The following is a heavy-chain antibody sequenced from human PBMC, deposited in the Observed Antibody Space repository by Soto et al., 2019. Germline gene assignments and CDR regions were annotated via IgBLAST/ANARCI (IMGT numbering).Heavy chain of an antibody. Sequence: GASVKVSCKASGYTFTSYDINLVRQATGQGLEWMGWMNPNSGNTGYTQKFQGRVTMTRNTSISTAYMELSSLRSEDTAVYYCARAPKGWYAHQFDYWGQGTLVTVSS. V-gene: IGHV1-8*01. D-gene: IGHD6-19*01. CDR2: MNPNSGNT. CDR3: ARAPKGWYAHQFDY. CDR1: GYTFTSYD. J-gene: IGHJ4*02.